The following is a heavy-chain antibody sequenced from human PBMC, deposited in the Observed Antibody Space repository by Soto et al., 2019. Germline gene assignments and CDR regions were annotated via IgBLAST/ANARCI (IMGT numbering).Heavy chain of an antibody. CDR2: ISGSGGST. CDR3: AKVPVGATGRFDY. J-gene: IGHJ4*02. V-gene: IGHV3-23*01. D-gene: IGHD1-26*01. CDR1: GFTFSNYA. Sequence: PGGSLRLSCAGSGFTFSNYAMSWVRQAPGKGLAWVSAISGSGGSTYYADPVKGRFTISRDNTKNTLYLQMNSLRAEDTALYYCAKVPVGATGRFDYWGQGTLVTVSS.